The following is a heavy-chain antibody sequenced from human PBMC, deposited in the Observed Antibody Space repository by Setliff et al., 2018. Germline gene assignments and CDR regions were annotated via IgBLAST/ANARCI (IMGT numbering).Heavy chain of an antibody. Sequence: KSGGSLRLSCAASTFTLGTYSMHWVRQAPGKGLAWVSPISPYSDYIYYADSVKGRFTISRDNAKNSLYLQMNSLGAEDTAVYFCARSPANGGHDAFDVWGQGTMVTVSS. CDR1: TFTLGTYS. CDR2: ISPYSDYI. CDR3: ARSPANGGHDAFDV. V-gene: IGHV3-21*06. J-gene: IGHJ3*01. D-gene: IGHD6-25*01.